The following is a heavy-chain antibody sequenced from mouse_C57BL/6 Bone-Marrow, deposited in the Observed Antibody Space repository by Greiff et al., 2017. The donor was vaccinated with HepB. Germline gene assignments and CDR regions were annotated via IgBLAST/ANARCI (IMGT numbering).Heavy chain of an antibody. J-gene: IGHJ3*01. CDR3: ARGRSFAY. V-gene: IGHV1-81*01. CDR1: GYTFTSYG. Sequence: VMLVESGAELARPGASVKLSCKASGYTFTSYGISWVKQRTGQGLEWIGEIYPRSGNTYYNEKFKGKATLTADKSSSTAYMELRSLTSEDSAVYFCARGRSFAYWGQGTLVTVSA. CDR2: IYPRSGNT.